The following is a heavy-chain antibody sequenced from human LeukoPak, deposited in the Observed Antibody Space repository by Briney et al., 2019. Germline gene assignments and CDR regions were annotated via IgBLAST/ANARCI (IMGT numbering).Heavy chain of an antibody. D-gene: IGHD3-22*01. J-gene: IGHJ4*02. CDR1: GCTFSSYA. V-gene: IGHV1-69*01. Sequence: SVKVSCKASGCTFSSYAISWVRQAPGQGLEWMGGIIPIFGTANYAQKFQGRVTITADESTSTAYMEPSSLRSEDTAVYYCARRTYYYDSSLDYWGQGTLVTVSS. CDR3: ARRTYYYDSSLDY. CDR2: IIPIFGTA.